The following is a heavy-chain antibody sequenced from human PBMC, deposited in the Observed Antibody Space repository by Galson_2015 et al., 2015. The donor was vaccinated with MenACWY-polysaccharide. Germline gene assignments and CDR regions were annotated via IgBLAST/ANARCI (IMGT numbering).Heavy chain of an antibody. Sequence: TLSLTCTVSGDSISKGGSYWSWFRQLPETGLEWIGYMSYRGRSNYNPSLRSRVTLSIDTSRNQFSLQLNSVTAADTAVYYCAFSKTTSRSFGWFDPWGRGSLVTVSS. CDR3: AFSKTTSRSFGWFDP. CDR2: MSYRGRS. D-gene: IGHD3-10*01. CDR1: GDSISKGGSY. V-gene: IGHV4-31*03. J-gene: IGHJ5*02.